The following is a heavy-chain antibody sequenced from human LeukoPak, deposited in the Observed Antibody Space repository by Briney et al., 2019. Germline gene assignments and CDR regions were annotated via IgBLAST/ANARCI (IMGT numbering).Heavy chain of an antibody. CDR3: ARNYYDSSGFDRNDAFDI. J-gene: IGHJ3*02. CDR1: SGSISSYY. Sequence: SETLSLTCTVSSGSISSYYWSWIRQPPGKGLEWIGYIYYSGSTNYNPSLKSRVTISVDTSKNQFSLKLSSVTAADTAVYYCARNYYDSSGFDRNDAFDIWGQGTMVTVSS. V-gene: IGHV4-59*01. D-gene: IGHD3-22*01. CDR2: IYYSGST.